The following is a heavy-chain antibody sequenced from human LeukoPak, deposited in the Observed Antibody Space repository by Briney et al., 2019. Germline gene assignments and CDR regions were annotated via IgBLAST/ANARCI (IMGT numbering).Heavy chain of an antibody. CDR3: ARSYYGSGILTHWFDP. V-gene: IGHV1-2*02. CDR1: GYTFTSYY. D-gene: IGHD3-10*01. Sequence: ASVKVSCKASGYTFTSYYMHWVRQAPGQGLEWMGWINPNSGGTNYAQKFQGRVTMTRDTSISTAYMELSRLRSDDTAVYYCARSYYGSGILTHWFDPWGQGTLVTVSS. CDR2: INPNSGGT. J-gene: IGHJ5*02.